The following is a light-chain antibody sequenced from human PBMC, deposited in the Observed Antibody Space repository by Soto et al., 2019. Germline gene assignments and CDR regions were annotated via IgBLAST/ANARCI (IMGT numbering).Light chain of an antibody. CDR3: QQRSNWPLT. V-gene: IGKV3-11*01. Sequence: EVVLTQSPATLSLSPGERATLSCRASQTIRSLVAWYQQKPGQAPRLLIYDTSNRATGIPARFSGSGSGTDFTLTISSLEPEDFGVYYCQQRSNWPLTFGGGTKVEIK. J-gene: IGKJ4*01. CDR1: QTIRSL. CDR2: DTS.